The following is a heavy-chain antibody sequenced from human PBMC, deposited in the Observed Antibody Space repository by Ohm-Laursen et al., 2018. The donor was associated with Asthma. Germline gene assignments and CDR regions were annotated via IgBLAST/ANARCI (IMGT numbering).Heavy chain of an antibody. CDR3: ASFFRKAVAGTGFDY. V-gene: IGHV3-23*01. Sequence: GSLRLSCAASKFTFSNYAMNWVRQPPGKGLEWVSEISSTGGSTDYADSVKGRFTTSRDNSKNTLYLQMNSLRAEDTAVYYCASFFRKAVAGTGFDYWGQGTLVTVSS. J-gene: IGHJ4*02. CDR2: ISSTGGST. D-gene: IGHD6-19*01. CDR1: KFTFSNYA.